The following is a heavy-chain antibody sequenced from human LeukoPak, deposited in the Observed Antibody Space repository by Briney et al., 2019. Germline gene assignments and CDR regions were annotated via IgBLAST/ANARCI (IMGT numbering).Heavy chain of an antibody. D-gene: IGHD3-22*01. CDR2: FDPEDGET. V-gene: IGHV1-24*01. CDR1: GYTLTELS. J-gene: IGHJ3*01. CDR3: ATDRAHSGYYSDAFDV. Sequence: GASVSVSYRVSGYTLTELSMHWVRQAPGKGREGMGGFDPEDGETIYAQKFQGRVTMTEDTSTDTAYMELSSLRSEDTAVYYCATDRAHSGYYSDAFDVWGQGTMVTVSS.